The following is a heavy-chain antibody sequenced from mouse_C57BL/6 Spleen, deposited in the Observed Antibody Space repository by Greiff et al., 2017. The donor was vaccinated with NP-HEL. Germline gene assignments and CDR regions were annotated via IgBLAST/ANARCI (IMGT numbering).Heavy chain of an antibody. CDR3: TGWHYDYSWFAY. Sequence: VQLQQSGAELVRPGASVTLSCKASGYTFTDYEMHGVKQTPVHGLEWMGAIDPETGGTAYNQKCKGKAIPTADKSSSTAYMELRSLTAEHSAVSYCTGWHYDYSWFAYSGQGTLVTVSA. D-gene: IGHD2-4*01. CDR1: GYTFTDYE. CDR2: IDPETGGT. V-gene: IGHV1-15*01. J-gene: IGHJ3*01.